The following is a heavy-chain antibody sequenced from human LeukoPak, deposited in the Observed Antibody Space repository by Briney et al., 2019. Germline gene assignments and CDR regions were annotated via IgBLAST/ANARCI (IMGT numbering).Heavy chain of an antibody. CDR2: IYYSGST. J-gene: IGHJ4*02. CDR3: ARDRAHYGDYSSVVFYY. CDR1: GGSISSSSYY. D-gene: IGHD4-17*01. V-gene: IGHV4-39*07. Sequence: SETLSLTCTVSGGSISSSSYYWGWLRQPPGKGLEWFGSIYYSGSTYYIPSLKSRVTISVDTSKNQFSLKLSSVTAAETAVYYRARDRAHYGDYSSVVFYYWGQGTLVTVSS.